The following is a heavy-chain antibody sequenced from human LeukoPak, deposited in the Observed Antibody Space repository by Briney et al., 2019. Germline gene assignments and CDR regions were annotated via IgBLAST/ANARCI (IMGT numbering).Heavy chain of an antibody. CDR3: ASSSTSFSANFDY. D-gene: IGHD2-2*01. CDR1: GFTFSSYA. J-gene: IGHJ4*02. CDR2: ISYDGSNK. V-gene: IGHV3-30*01. Sequence: GALRLSCAASGFTFSSYAMHWVRQAPGKGLEWAAVISYDGSNKYYADSVKGRFTISRDNSKNTLYLQMNSLRAEDTAVYYCASSSTSFSANFDYWGQGTLVTVSS.